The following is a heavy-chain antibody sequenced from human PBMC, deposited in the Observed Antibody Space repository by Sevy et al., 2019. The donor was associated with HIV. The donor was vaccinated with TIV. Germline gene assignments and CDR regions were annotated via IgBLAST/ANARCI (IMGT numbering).Heavy chain of an antibody. CDR2: ISVGGGST. CDR3: AKVYKPTSSQYYFDY. J-gene: IGHJ4*02. D-gene: IGHD1-20*01. V-gene: IGHV3-23*01. Sequence: GGSLRLSCAASGFTFSLYAVTWVRQAPGKGLEWVSTISVGGGSTYYADSVKGRFTISRDNSKNTLYLQMHSLGAGDTAVYYCAKVYKPTSSQYYFDYWGQETLVTVSS. CDR1: GFTFSLYA.